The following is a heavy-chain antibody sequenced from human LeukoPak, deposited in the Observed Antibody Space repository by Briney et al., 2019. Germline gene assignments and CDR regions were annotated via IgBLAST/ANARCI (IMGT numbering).Heavy chain of an antibody. J-gene: IGHJ4*02. CDR3: AREHDYGDNLDY. Sequence: GGSLRLSCAASGFTFSSYEMNWVRQAPRKGLEWVSYISSSGSTIYYADSVKGQFTISRDNAKNSLYLQMNSLRAEDTAVYYCAREHDYGDNLDYWGQGTLVTVSS. D-gene: IGHD4-17*01. CDR1: GFTFSSYE. V-gene: IGHV3-48*03. CDR2: ISSSGSTI.